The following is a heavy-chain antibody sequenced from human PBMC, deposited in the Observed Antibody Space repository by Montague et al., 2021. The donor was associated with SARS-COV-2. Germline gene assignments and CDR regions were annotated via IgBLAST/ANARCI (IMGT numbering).Heavy chain of an antibody. CDR1: GGSISSYY. CDR2: VHYTGST. J-gene: IGHJ4*02. V-gene: IGHV4-59*01. CDR3: ARSQNTCFIANCVNYFEV. Sequence: SETLSLTCEVSGGSISSYYWSWIRQSPGKGLEWIGYVHYTGSTTYNPSLQTRVTLSLDTPKKHCSLKLKSVTTADTAVYYCARSQNTCFIANCVNYFEVWGLGALVTVSS. D-gene: IGHD1-1*01.